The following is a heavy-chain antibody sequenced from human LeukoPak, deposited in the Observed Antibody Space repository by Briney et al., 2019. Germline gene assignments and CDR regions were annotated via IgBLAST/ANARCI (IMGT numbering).Heavy chain of an antibody. CDR1: GFTFDDYG. Sequence: PGGSLRLSCAASGFTFDDYGMSWVRQAPGKGLVLVSGINWNGGSTGYADSVKGRFTISRDNAKNSLYLQMNSLRAEDTALYYCARAHSGYYYYMDVWGKGTTVTVSS. CDR2: INWNGGST. J-gene: IGHJ6*03. CDR3: ARAHSGYYYYMDV. V-gene: IGHV3-20*04. D-gene: IGHD6-13*01.